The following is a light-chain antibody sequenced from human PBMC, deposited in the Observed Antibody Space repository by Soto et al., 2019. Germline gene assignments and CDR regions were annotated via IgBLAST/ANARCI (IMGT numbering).Light chain of an antibody. CDR3: HHYGGSPIT. CDR2: GAS. J-gene: IGKJ5*01. CDR1: QSVNRDY. V-gene: IGKV3-20*01. Sequence: EILLTQSPGTLSLSPWERATLSCGASQSVNRDYLGWFQQKPGQAPRLLIYGASTRATGIPDRFSGSGSGTDFTLTISRLEPEDFAVYYCHHYGGSPITFGQGTRLEIK.